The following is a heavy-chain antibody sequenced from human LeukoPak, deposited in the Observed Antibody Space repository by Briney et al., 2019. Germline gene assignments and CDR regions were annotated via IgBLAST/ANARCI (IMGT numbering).Heavy chain of an antibody. CDR3: ARGEDYGDYFDY. CDR2: IYSGGST. CDR1: GFIVSSNY. D-gene: IGHD4-17*01. Sequence: PGGSLRLSCAASGFIVSSNYMSWVRQAPGKGLEWVSVIYSGGSTYYADSVKGRFTISRDNSKNTLHLQMNSLRAEDTAVYYCARGEDYGDYFDYWGQGTLVTVSS. V-gene: IGHV3-53*01. J-gene: IGHJ4*02.